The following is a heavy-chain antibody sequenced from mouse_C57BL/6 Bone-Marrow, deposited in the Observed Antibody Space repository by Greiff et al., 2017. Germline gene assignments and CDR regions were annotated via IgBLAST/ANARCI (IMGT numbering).Heavy chain of an antibody. J-gene: IGHJ3*01. CDR3: ARETGGAWFAY. CDR1: GYTFTNYW. Sequence: VQLQESGAELVRPGTSVKMSCKASGYTFTNYWIGWAKQRPGHGLEWIGDIYPGGGYTNYNEKFKGKATLTADKSSSTAYMQFSSLTSEDSAIYYGARETGGAWFAYWGQGTLVTVSA. CDR2: IYPGGGYT. D-gene: IGHD4-1*01. V-gene: IGHV1-63*01.